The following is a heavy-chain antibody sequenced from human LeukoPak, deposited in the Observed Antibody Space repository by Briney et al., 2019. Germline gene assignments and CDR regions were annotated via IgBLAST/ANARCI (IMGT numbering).Heavy chain of an antibody. CDR2: TYYRSTWYN. CDR1: GDSVSSNSVT. V-gene: IGHV6-1*01. D-gene: IGHD2-2*01. CDR3: ARGLTQYDCFDP. J-gene: IGHJ5*02. Sequence: SQTLSLTCAISGDSVSSNSVTWNWIRQSPSRGLEWLGRTYYRSTWYNDYAVSVRGRITVNPDTSKDQFSLHLNSVTPEDTAVYYCARGLTQYDCFDPWGQGILVTVSS.